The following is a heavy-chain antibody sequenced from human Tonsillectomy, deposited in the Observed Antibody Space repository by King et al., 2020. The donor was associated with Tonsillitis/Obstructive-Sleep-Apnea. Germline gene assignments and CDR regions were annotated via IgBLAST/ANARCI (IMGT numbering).Heavy chain of an antibody. J-gene: IGHJ6*03. CDR3: ARGGGNNYGDYPMDV. V-gene: IGHV3-30*04. Sequence: VQLVESGGGVVQPGRSLRLSCAASGFTFSSYAMYWVRQAPGKGLEWVAVISYDGSIKYYADSVKGRFTISRDNSKNTLYLQMNSLRAEDTAVYYCARGGGNNYGDYPMDVWGKGTTVTVCS. CDR1: GFTFSSYA. CDR2: ISYDGSIK. D-gene: IGHD4-17*01.